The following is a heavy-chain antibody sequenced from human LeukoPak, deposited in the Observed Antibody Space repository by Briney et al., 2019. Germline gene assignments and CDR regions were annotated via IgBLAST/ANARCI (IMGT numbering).Heavy chain of an antibody. D-gene: IGHD7-27*01. Sequence: PSETLSLTCTVSGGSVSDYYWSWIRQSPGKGLEWIGYIYYTGSTSYNPSLGSRVTMSADTSKNQFSLKLSSVTAADTAVYYCASRKLGNDYWGQGTLVTVSS. CDR3: ASRKLGNDY. J-gene: IGHJ4*02. V-gene: IGHV4-59*02. CDR2: IYYTGST. CDR1: GGSVSDYY.